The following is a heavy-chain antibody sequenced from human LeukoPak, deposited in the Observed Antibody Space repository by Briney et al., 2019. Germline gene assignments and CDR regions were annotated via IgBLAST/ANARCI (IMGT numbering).Heavy chain of an antibody. CDR2: NPSGGTT. Sequence: NPSGGTTTYAQKFQGRVTMTRDTSTSTVYMELSSLRSEDTAVYYCARGGGATHYSSYYMDVWGKGTTVTVSS. J-gene: IGHJ6*03. V-gene: IGHV1-46*01. D-gene: IGHD1-26*01. CDR3: ARGGGATHYSSYYMDV.